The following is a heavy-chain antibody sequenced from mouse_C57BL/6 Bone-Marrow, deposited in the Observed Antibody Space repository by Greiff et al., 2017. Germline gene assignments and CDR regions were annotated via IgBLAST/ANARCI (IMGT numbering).Heavy chain of an antibody. CDR2: IDPSDSYT. CDR1: GYTFTSYW. V-gene: IGHV1-69*01. D-gene: IGHD1-1*01. J-gene: IGHJ4*01. Sequence: QVQLQQPGAELVMPGASVKLSCKASGYTFTSYWMHWVKQRPGQGLEWIGEIDPSDSYTNYNQKFKGKSTLPVDKSSSTAYMQLSSLTSEDSAVHYCARGMPYYYGSSRYAMDYWGQGTSVTVSS. CDR3: ARGMPYYYGSSRYAMDY.